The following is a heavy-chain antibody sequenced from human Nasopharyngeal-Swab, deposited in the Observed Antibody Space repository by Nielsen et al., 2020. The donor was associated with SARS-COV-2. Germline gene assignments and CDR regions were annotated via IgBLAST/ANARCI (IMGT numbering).Heavy chain of an antibody. D-gene: IGHD2-15*01. CDR3: AKDWGPVVVVAAGGYYYGMDV. CDR1: GFTFSSYG. CDR2: ISYDGSNK. J-gene: IGHJ6*02. Sequence: GESLKISCAASGFTFSSYGIHWVRQAPGKGLEWVAVISYDGSNKYYADSVKGRFTISRDNSKNTLYLQINSLRAEDTAVYYCAKDWGPVVVVAAGGYYYGMDVWGQGTTVTVFS. V-gene: IGHV3-30*18.